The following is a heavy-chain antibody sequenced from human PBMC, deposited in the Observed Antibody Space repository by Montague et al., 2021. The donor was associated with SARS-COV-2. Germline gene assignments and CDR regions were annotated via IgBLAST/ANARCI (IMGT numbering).Heavy chain of an antibody. Sequence: SETLSLTCIVSGYSISSGYYWGWVRQTPGKGLEWLGFIEYSGNTYYNPSLKTRVTMSLDTSKNQFSLKLTSVTAADTALYYCARDITLGMDVWGRGTTVTVSS. J-gene: IGHJ6*02. CDR1: GYSISSGYY. CDR3: ARDITLGMDV. V-gene: IGHV4-38-2*02. CDR2: IEYSGNT.